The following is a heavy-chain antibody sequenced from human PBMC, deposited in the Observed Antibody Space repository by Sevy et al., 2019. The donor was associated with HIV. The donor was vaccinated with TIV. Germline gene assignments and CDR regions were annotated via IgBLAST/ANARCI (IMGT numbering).Heavy chain of an antibody. J-gene: IGHJ4*02. Sequence: GGSLRLSCATSGFTFSNYWMHWVRLLPGKGLEWVARITRDGSSTSYADSVKGRFTISRDNAKNTLYLQMISLRAEDSAVYYCVKDNLGYTYGYPSVWGQGSLVTVSS. CDR3: VKDNLGYTYGYPSV. CDR1: GFTFSNYW. CDR2: ITRDGSST. V-gene: IGHV3-74*01. D-gene: IGHD5-18*01.